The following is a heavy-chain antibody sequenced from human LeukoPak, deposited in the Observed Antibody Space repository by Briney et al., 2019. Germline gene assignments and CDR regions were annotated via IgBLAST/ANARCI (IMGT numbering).Heavy chain of an antibody. J-gene: IGHJ4*02. CDR2: ISSSSSYI. Sequence: GGSLRLSCAASGFTFSSYSMNWVRQAPGKGLEWVSSISSSSSYIYYADSVKGRFTISRDNAKNSLYLQMNSLRAEDTAVYYCARASIAAAGYDYWGQGTLVTVSS. CDR1: GFTFSSYS. V-gene: IGHV3-21*01. CDR3: ARASIAAAGYDY. D-gene: IGHD6-13*01.